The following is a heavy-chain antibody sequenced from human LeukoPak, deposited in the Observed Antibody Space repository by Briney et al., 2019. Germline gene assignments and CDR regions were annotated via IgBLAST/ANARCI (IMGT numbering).Heavy chain of an antibody. CDR2: INPTGTTT. V-gene: IGHV1-46*01. J-gene: IGHJ5*02. CDR1: GYTFINHW. CDR3: ARDNSVGDIAWWFDP. D-gene: IGHD1-26*01. Sequence: GASVKVSCKASGYTFINHWMHWVRQAPGQGLEWVGLINPTGTTTLYAHKFQGRITLTRDMSATTDYMELSSLTSEDTAVYYCARDNSVGDIAWWFDPWGQGTLVTVSS.